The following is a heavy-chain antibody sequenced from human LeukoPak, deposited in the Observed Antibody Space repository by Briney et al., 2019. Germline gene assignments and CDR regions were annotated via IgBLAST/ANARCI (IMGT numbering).Heavy chain of an antibody. CDR2: VYYTGST. J-gene: IGHJ6*02. CDR1: GGSVTSGGYY. CDR3: ARISAGRYGMDV. D-gene: IGHD6-6*01. V-gene: IGHV4-31*03. Sequence: SETLSLTCTVSGGSVTSGGYYWSWIRQHPGKGLEWIGYVYYTGSTYYNPFLKSRVTISPDTSKNHFSLKVSSVTAADTAVYYCARISAGRYGMDVWGQGTTVTVSS.